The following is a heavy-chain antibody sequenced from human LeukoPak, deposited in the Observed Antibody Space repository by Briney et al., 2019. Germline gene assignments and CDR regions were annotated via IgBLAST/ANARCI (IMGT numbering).Heavy chain of an antibody. V-gene: IGHV3-21*01. Sequence: NPGGSLRLSCAASGFTFSSYSMNWGRQAPGMGLEWVSSISSSSSYIYYADSVKGRFTISRDNAKNSLYLQMNSLRAEDTAVYYCARGRFAVGAGCYFDYWGQGTLVTVSS. D-gene: IGHD1-26*01. J-gene: IGHJ4*02. CDR2: ISSSSSYI. CDR1: GFTFSSYS. CDR3: ARGRFAVGAGCYFDY.